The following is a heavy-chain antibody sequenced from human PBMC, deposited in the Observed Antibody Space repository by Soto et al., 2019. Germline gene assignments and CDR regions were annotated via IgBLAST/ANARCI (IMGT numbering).Heavy chain of an antibody. CDR3: ARDLGGPDY. D-gene: IGHD3-16*01. CDR1: GFSLSPYW. J-gene: IGHJ4*02. CDR2: LSSDGFGA. V-gene: IGHV3-74*03. Sequence: GGSLRLSCAASGFSLSPYWMHWVRQVPGRGLEWVARLSSDGFGAAYADSVKGRFFISRDIARNTLSLQMNSLRADNTAVYYCARDLGGPDYWGRGTSVTVS.